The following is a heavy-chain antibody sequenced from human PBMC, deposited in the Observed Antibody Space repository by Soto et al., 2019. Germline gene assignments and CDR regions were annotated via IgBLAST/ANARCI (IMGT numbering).Heavy chain of an antibody. V-gene: IGHV3-30*18. CDR2: ISYDGNNK. Sequence: GGSLRLSCAASGFSLGNNGMHWVRQAPGKXLEWVAVISYDGNNKYYADSVKGRFTISRDNSKNTVYLEMNNLRAEDTAMYYCAKGGSGNYLPYYYYYGLDVWGQGATVTVSS. CDR1: GFSLGNNG. CDR3: AKGGSGNYLPYYYYYGLDV. D-gene: IGHD3-22*01. J-gene: IGHJ6*02.